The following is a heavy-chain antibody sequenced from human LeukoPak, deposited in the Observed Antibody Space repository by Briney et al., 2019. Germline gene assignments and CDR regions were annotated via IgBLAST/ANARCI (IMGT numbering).Heavy chain of an antibody. CDR1: GYTFTGYY. CDR3: ARLSSSSWYNPIFDY. Sequence: ASVKVSCKASGYTFTGYYMHWVRQAPGQGLEWMGWINPSSGGTNYAQKFQGRVTMTRDTSISTAYMELSRLRSGDTAVYYCARLSSSSWYNPIFDYWGQGTLVTVSS. V-gene: IGHV1-2*02. CDR2: INPSSGGT. J-gene: IGHJ4*02. D-gene: IGHD6-13*01.